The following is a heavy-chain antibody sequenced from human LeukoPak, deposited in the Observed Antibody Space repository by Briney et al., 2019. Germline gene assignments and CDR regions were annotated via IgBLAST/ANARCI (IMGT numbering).Heavy chain of an antibody. CDR1: GFTFSDSH. D-gene: IGHD5-12*01. J-gene: IGHJ6*02. CDR3: ARALGWINYGMDV. V-gene: IGHV3-48*01. CDR2: ISSRSTTI. Sequence: GGSLRLSCAASGFTFSDSHINWVRQAPGKGLEWVSYISSRSTTICYGDSVKGRFTISRDNARNSLYLQMNSLRAEDTAVYYCARALGWINYGMDVWGQGTTVTVSS.